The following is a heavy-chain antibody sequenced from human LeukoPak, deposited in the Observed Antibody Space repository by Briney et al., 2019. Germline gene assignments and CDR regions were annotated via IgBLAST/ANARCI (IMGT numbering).Heavy chain of an antibody. CDR2: IKQDGSEK. J-gene: IGHJ6*02. Sequence: GGSLRLSCAASGFTFSSYWMSWVRQAPGKGLEGVANIKQDGSEKYYVDSVKGRFTISRDNAKNSLYLQMNSLRAEDTALYYCAKDIGGYSYGFDYYYYGMDVWGQGTTVTVSS. CDR3: AKDIGGYSYGFDYYYYGMDV. D-gene: IGHD5-18*01. V-gene: IGHV3-7*03. CDR1: GFTFSSYW.